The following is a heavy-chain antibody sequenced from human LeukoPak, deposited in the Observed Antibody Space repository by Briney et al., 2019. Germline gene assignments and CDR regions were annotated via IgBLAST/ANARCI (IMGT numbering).Heavy chain of an antibody. Sequence: GGSLRLSCAAAGVTFSSYSMNLVRQAPGKGLEWVSSISSSSSYIYYADSVKGRFTISRDNAKNSLYLQMNSLRAEDTAVYYCARDLPLYCSGGSCYLSYNYYYGMDVWGQGTTVTVSS. D-gene: IGHD2-15*01. J-gene: IGHJ6*02. V-gene: IGHV3-21*01. CDR2: ISSSSSYI. CDR1: GVTFSSYS. CDR3: ARDLPLYCSGGSCYLSYNYYYGMDV.